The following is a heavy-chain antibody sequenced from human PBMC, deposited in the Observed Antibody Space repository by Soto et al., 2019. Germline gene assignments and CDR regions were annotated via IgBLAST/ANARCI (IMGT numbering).Heavy chain of an antibody. CDR1: GFTFSSSG. CDR3: AKGPYYYESSGPDY. Sequence: GGSLRLSCAASGFTFSSSGMHWVRQAPGKGLEWVAVISYDGSNKYYADSVKGRFTISRDNPKNTLYLQMNSLRAEDTAVYYCAKGPYYYESSGPDYWGQGTLVTVSS. D-gene: IGHD3-22*01. CDR2: ISYDGSNK. V-gene: IGHV3-30*18. J-gene: IGHJ4*02.